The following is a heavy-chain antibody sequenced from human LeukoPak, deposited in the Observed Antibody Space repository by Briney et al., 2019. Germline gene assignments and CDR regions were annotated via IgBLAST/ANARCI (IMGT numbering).Heavy chain of an antibody. J-gene: IGHJ3*01. V-gene: IGHV3-23*01. CDR3: AKDLALAGTGGGFDA. CDR2: ISGDGDKA. CDR1: GFTFTTYA. D-gene: IGHD6-19*01. Sequence: GGSLRLSCAASGFTFTTYAINWVRQAPGKGLEWVSGISGDGDKAYNADSVNGRFTISRDNSRNTVSLHMSSLRAEDTALYYCAKDLALAGTGGGFDAWGQGTRVAVSS.